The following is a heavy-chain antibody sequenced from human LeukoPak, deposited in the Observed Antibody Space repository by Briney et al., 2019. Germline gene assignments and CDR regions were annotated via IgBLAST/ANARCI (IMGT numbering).Heavy chain of an antibody. V-gene: IGHV3-21*01. J-gene: IGHJ4*02. Sequence: GGSLRLSCAASGFIFGSYSMNWVRQAPGNGLDWVSSISSSSCYIYYADSVKGRFTISRDNAKNSLFLQMNSLRAEDTAVYYRARDPWFGELFDAFDIWGQGTLVTVSS. CDR1: GFIFGSYS. CDR2: ISSSSCYI. CDR3: ARDPWFGELFDAFDI. D-gene: IGHD3-10*01.